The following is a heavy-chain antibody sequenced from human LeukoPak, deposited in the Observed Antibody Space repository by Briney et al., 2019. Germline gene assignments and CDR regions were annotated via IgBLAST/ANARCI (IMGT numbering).Heavy chain of an antibody. D-gene: IGHD1-26*01. V-gene: IGHV4-34*01. Sequence: SETLSLTCAVYGGSFSGYYWSWIRQPPGKGLEWIGEINHSGSTNYNPSLKSRVTISVDTSKNQFSLKLSSVTAADTAVYYCARRGYSGSYFVWGKGTTVTIPS. CDR2: INHSGST. J-gene: IGHJ6*04. CDR1: GGSFSGYY. CDR3: ARRGYSGSYFV.